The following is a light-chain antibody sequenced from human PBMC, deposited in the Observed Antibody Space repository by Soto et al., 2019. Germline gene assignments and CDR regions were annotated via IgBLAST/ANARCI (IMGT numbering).Light chain of an antibody. CDR3: QQDGNVTPAR. CDR1: QSISTRY. J-gene: IGKJ5*01. V-gene: IGKV3-20*01. CDR2: GTS. Sequence: EIVLTLSLGTLSLSPKERATLSCRASQSISTRYLAWYQQKPGQAPRLLIYGTSTRATDIPDRFSGSGSETDFTLTISRLYPEDFAEYYCQQDGNVTPARFAQGVLLEIK.